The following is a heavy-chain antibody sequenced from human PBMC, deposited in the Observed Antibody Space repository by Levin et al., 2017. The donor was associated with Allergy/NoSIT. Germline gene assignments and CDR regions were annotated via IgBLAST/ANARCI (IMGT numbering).Heavy chain of an antibody. V-gene: IGHV3-48*02. CDR2: ISSDSATI. CDR1: GFTFTKHS. J-gene: IGHJ4*02. Sequence: AGGSLRLSCTSSGFTFTKHSMNWVRQAPGKGLEWISYISSDSATIHYADSVKGRFTVSRDNARASVYLQMNGLRDGDRAVYYCARADGLVSMYFDFWGQGTPVTVSS. D-gene: IGHD5/OR15-5a*01. CDR3: ARADGLVSMYFDF.